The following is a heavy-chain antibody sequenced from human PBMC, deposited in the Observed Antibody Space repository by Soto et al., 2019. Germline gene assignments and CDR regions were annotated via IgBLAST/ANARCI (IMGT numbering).Heavy chain of an antibody. J-gene: IGHJ4*02. D-gene: IGHD3-10*01. Sequence: PSETLSLTCAVSGHSISSGYYWGWIRQPPGKGLEWIGSFYHSGSTYYNPSLKSRVTISVDTSKNQFSLKLSSVTAADTAVYYCARGEYYGSGNYFDYWGQGTLATVSS. CDR2: FYHSGST. CDR3: ARGEYYGSGNYFDY. V-gene: IGHV4-38-2*01. CDR1: GHSISSGYY.